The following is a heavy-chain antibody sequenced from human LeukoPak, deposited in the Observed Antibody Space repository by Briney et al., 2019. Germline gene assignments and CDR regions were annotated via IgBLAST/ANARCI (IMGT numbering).Heavy chain of an antibody. CDR2: IEKSGYPI. CDR3: ADNLSR. J-gene: IGHJ4*02. D-gene: IGHD1-1*01. CDR1: GFTLSTAS. Sequence: GGSLRLSCEASGFTLSTASMNWVRQAPGKGLEWISYIEKSGYPIYYADSVKGRFTISRDSAKKSLYLQMNSLRAEDTAVYFCADNLSRWGQGTLVTVSS. V-gene: IGHV3-48*04.